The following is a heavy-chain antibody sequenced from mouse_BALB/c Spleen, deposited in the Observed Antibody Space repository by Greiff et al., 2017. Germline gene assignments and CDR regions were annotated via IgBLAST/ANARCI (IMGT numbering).Heavy chain of an antibody. J-gene: IGHJ2*01. CDR2: ISYSGST. V-gene: IGHV3-2*02. CDR3: ARRAREDFDY. CDR1: GYSITSDYA. Sequence: VQLKESGPGLVKPSQSLSLTCTVTGYSITSDYAWNWIRQFPGNKLEWMGYISYSGSTSYNPSLKSRISITRDTSKNQFFLQLNSVTTEDTATYYCARRAREDFDYWGQGTTLTVSS.